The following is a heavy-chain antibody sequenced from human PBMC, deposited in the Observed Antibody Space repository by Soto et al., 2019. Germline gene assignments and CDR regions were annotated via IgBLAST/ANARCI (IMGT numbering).Heavy chain of an antibody. V-gene: IGHV4-30-4*01. D-gene: IGHD3-10*01. CDR1: GGSFSSGDYY. CDR2: IYYSGST. J-gene: IGHJ6*02. CDR3: ARVFGALLGIPRNYYYYGMGV. Sequence: QVQLQESGPGLVKPSQTLSLTCIVSGGSFSSGDYYWSWIRQPPGKGLEWIGYIYYSGSTHYNAPLKSRVTISGDTSKNQFSLKLTSVTAADTAMYYCARVFGALLGIPRNYYYYGMGVWGQGTTVTVSS.